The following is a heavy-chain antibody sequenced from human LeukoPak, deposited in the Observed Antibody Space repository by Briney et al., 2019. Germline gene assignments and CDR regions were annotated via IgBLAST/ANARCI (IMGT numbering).Heavy chain of an antibody. V-gene: IGHV1-18*01. CDR2: ISAYNGNT. D-gene: IGHD2-2*01. CDR3: ARVPDIVVVPAATWFDP. Sequence: ASVKVSCKASGYTFTSYGISWVRQAPGQGLEWMGWISAYNGNTNYAQKFQGRVTMTRDTSISTAYMELSRLRSDDTAVYYCARVPDIVVVPAATWFDPWGQGTLVTVSS. J-gene: IGHJ5*02. CDR1: GYTFTSYG.